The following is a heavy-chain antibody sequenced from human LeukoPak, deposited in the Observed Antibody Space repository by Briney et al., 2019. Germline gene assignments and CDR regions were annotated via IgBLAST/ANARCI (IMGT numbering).Heavy chain of an antibody. Sequence: GASVKVSCKASGYTFTSYGISWVRQAPGQGLEWMGWISAYNGNTNYAQKLQGRVTMTTDTSTSTAYMELRSLRSDDTAVYYCAREGPSDSSGYYFWDWGQGTLVTVSS. V-gene: IGHV1-18*01. CDR2: ISAYNGNT. D-gene: IGHD3-22*01. CDR1: GYTFTSYG. J-gene: IGHJ4*02. CDR3: AREGPSDSSGYYFWD.